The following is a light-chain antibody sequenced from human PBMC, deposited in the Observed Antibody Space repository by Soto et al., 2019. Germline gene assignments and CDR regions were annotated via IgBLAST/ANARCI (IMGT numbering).Light chain of an antibody. V-gene: IGLV2-14*01. J-gene: IGLJ1*01. CDR3: SSYTSSSFPYV. CDR2: DVS. CDR1: SSDVGGYNY. Sequence: QSALTQPASVSGSPGQSITISCTGTSSDVGGYNYVSWYQQHPGKAPKLMIYDVSNRPSGVSNHFSGSKSGNTASLTISGLQSEDEADYYCSSYTSSSFPYVFGTGTKVTVL.